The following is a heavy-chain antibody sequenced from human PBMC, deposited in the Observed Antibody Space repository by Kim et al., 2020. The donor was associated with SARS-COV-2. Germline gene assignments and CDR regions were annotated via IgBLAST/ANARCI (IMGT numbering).Heavy chain of an antibody. J-gene: IGHJ5*02. D-gene: IGHD3-10*01. CDR2: ISGSAGST. CDR1: GFTFSNYA. Sequence: GGSLRLSCAASGFTFSNYAMSWVRQAPGKGLEWVSAISGSAGSTYYADSVKGRFTISRDNSKNTLYLQMNSLRAEDTALYYCAKDSDYYGSTSFDPWGQGTLVTVSS. CDR3: AKDSDYYGSTSFDP. V-gene: IGHV3-23*01.